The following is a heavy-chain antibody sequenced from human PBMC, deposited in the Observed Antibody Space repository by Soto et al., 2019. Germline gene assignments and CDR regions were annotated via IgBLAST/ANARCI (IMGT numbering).Heavy chain of an antibody. CDR1: GYTFTSYG. CDR3: ARVERGAPPFDY. CDR2: ISAYNGNT. D-gene: IGHD1-26*01. J-gene: IGHJ4*02. Sequence: QVQLVQSGAEVKKPGASVKVSCKASGYTFTSYGISWVRQAPGQGLEWMGWISAYNGNTNYAQKLQGRVTMTTDTSTRTDYMERRSLISDDTAVYYCARVERGAPPFDYLGQGTLVTVSS. V-gene: IGHV1-18*01.